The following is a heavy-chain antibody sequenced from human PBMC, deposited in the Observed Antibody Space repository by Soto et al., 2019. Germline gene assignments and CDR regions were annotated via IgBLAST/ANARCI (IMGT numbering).Heavy chain of an antibody. V-gene: IGHV3-48*03. Sequence: EVQLLESGGGLVQPGGSLRLSCGVSGFTFNDFEMNWVRQAPGKGLEWLAYIDGSGTTKKYADSVRGRFTISRDNPNNSLFLQMSSPSAADTAIYYCARGFGRFNYWCQGTLVSVSS. D-gene: IGHD3-10*01. CDR3: ARGFGRFNY. CDR1: GFTFNDFE. J-gene: IGHJ4*02. CDR2: IDGSGTTK.